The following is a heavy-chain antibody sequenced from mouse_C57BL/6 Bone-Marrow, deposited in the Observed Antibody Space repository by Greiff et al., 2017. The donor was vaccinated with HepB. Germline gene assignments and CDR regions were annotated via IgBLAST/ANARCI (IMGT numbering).Heavy chain of an antibody. D-gene: IGHD1-1*01. CDR2: IDPANGNT. CDR3: ASKIGHYYGSSYAWFAY. J-gene: IGHJ3*01. Sequence: EVQLVESVAELVRPGASVKLSCTASGFNIKNTYMHWVKQRPEQGLEWIGRIDPANGNTKYAPKFQGKATITADTSSNTAYLQLSSLTSEDTAIYYCASKIGHYYGSSYAWFAYWGQGTLVTVSA. CDR1: GFNIKNTY. V-gene: IGHV14-3*01.